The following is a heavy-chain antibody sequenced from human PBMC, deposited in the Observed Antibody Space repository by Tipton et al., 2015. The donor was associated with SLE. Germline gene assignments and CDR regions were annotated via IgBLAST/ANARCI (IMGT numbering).Heavy chain of an antibody. Sequence: SLRLSCAASGFTVSANYMSWVRQAPGKGLEWVSVIYSTGDTYYTDSVKGRLTISRDISKNTLYLQMNSLRAEDTAVYYCASSRGSGSYYNHNWFDPRGQGTLFTVSS. D-gene: IGHD3-10*01. CDR2: IYSTGDT. V-gene: IGHV3-53*01. CDR3: ASSRGSGSYYNHNWFDP. J-gene: IGHJ5*02. CDR1: GFTVSANY.